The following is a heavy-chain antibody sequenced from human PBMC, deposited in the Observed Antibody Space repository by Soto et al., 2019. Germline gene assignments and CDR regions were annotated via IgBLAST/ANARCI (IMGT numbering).Heavy chain of an antibody. D-gene: IGHD5-12*01. CDR2: NSSSSSYT. Sequence: GGSLRLSCAASGFTFSDYYLSWIRQAPGKGLEWVSYNSSSSSYTNYADSVKGRFTISRDNAKNSLYLQMNSLRAEDTAVYYCARDLDGYNYAHDYWGQGTLVTVSS. CDR1: GFTFSDYY. CDR3: ARDLDGYNYAHDY. V-gene: IGHV3-11*06. J-gene: IGHJ4*02.